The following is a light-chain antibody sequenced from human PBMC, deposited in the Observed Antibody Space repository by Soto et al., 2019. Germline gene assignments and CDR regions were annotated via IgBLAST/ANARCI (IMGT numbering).Light chain of an antibody. CDR2: DAS. CDR1: QSVSSY. J-gene: IGKJ4*01. Sequence: EIVLTQSPGTLSLSPGERAALSCRASQSVSSYLAWYQQKPGQAPRLLIYDASSRATGIPDRFSGGGSGTDFTLTISRLEPEDFAVYYCQQFSSYPLTFGGGTKVDIK. V-gene: IGKV3-20*01. CDR3: QQFSSYPLT.